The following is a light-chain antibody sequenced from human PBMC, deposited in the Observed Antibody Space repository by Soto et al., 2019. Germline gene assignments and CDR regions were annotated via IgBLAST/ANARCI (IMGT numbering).Light chain of an antibody. V-gene: IGLV2-14*01. Sequence: QSALTQPASVSGSPGQSITISCTGTSSDVGGYNYVSWYQQHPGKAPKLMIYDVSNRPSGVSNRLPGSKSGNTASLTISGLQAEDEADYYCSSYTSSSTLVFGGGTKLTVL. CDR2: DVS. J-gene: IGLJ3*02. CDR3: SSYTSSSTLV. CDR1: SSDVGGYNY.